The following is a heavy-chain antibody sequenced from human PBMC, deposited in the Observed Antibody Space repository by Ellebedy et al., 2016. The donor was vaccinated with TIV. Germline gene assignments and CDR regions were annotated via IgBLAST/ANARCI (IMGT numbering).Heavy chain of an antibody. D-gene: IGHD3-22*01. CDR1: GFTFTRFW. CDR3: AKNVETGYSPYAMDV. J-gene: IGHJ6*02. Sequence: GESLKISCAAPGFTFTRFWMHWVRQAPGEGLHWVSTISASSDNTYYADSVKGRFTVSRDSSKNTLYLQMNSLRAEDTAVYYCAKNVETGYSPYAMDVWGQGTTVTVSS. CDR2: ISASSDNT. V-gene: IGHV3-23*01.